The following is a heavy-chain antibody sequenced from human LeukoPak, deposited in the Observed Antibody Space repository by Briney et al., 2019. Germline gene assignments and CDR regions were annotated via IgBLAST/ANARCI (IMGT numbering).Heavy chain of an antibody. V-gene: IGHV4-34*01. Sequence: SETLSLTCAVYGGSFSGYYWSWIRQPPGKGLEWIGEINHSGSTNYNPSIKSRVTISVDTSKNQFSLKLSSVTAADTAVYYCARNLSRWGQGTLVTVSS. D-gene: IGHD2-2*01. CDR2: INHSGST. J-gene: IGHJ4*02. CDR3: ARNLSR. CDR1: GGSFSGYY.